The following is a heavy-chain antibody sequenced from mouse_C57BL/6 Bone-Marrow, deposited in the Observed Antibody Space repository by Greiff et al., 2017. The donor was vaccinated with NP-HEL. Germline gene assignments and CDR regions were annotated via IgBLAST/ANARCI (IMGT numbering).Heavy chain of an antibody. Sequence: QVQLQQPGAELVMPGASVKLSCKASGYTFTSYWMHWVKQRPGQGLEWIGEIDPSDSYTNYNQKFKGKSTLTVDKSSSTAYMQLSSLTSEDSAVYYCARSNYYGSSHPYWYFDVWGTGTTVTVSS. CDR1: GYTFTSYW. D-gene: IGHD1-1*01. V-gene: IGHV1-69*01. CDR2: IDPSDSYT. CDR3: ARSNYYGSSHPYWYFDV. J-gene: IGHJ1*03.